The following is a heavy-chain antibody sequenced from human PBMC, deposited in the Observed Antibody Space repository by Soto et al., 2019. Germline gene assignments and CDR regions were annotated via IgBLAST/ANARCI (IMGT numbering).Heavy chain of an antibody. D-gene: IGHD3-22*01. CDR3: TTAYDYYDSSAYWGFYYGMDV. CDR1: GFTFSNAW. J-gene: IGHJ6*02. Sequence: GGSLRLSCAASGFTFSNAWMNWVRQAPGKGLEWVGRIKSKTDGGTTDYAAPVKGRFTISRDDSKNTLYLQMNSLKTEDTAVYYCTTAYDYYDSSAYWGFYYGMDVWGQGTTVTVSS. V-gene: IGHV3-15*07. CDR2: IKSKTDGGTT.